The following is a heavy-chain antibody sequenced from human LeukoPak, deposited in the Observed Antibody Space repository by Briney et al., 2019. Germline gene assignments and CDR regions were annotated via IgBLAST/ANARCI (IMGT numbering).Heavy chain of an antibody. J-gene: IGHJ4*02. CDR2: IGTAGDT. D-gene: IGHD5-18*01. V-gene: IGHV3-13*01. Sequence: GGSLRLSCAASGFTFSSYDMHWVRQATGKGLEWVSAIGTAGDTYYPGSVKGRFTISREDAKNSLYLQMNSLRAGDTAVYYCAREGGYSYAFDYWGQGTLVTVSS. CDR3: AREGGYSYAFDY. CDR1: GFTFSSYD.